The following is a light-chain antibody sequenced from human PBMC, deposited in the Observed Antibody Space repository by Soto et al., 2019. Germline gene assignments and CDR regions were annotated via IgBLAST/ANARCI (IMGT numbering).Light chain of an antibody. V-gene: IGLV2-14*01. J-gene: IGLJ1*01. CDR1: SSDVGGYNY. CDR2: DVS. Sequence: QSALTQPASVSGSPGQSITISCTGTSSDVGGYNYVSWYQQHPGKAPKLMMYDVSNRPSGVSNRFSGSKSGNTASLTISGLQDEDEADYYCSSYTSSSTRVFGTGTKLTVL. CDR3: SSYTSSSTRV.